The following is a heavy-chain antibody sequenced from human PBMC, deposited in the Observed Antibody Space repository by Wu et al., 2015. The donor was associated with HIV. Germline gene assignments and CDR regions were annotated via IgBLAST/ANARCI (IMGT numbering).Heavy chain of an antibody. Sequence: QVQLVQSGAEVKKDGASVKVACKASGYTFSNYGISWVRQAPGQGLEWMGGIIPIFGTANYAQKFQGRVTITADESTSTAYMELSSLRSEDTAVYYCARGHGSGWYSGGYGYWGQGTLVTVSS. CDR1: GYTFSNYG. CDR3: ARGHGSGWYSGGYGY. CDR2: IIPIFGTA. D-gene: IGHD6-19*01. V-gene: IGHV1-69*13. J-gene: IGHJ4*02.